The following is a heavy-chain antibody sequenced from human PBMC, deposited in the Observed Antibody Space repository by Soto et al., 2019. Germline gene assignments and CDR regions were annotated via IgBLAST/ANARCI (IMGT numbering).Heavy chain of an antibody. CDR2: INPGGTA. CDR1: GRSFSGYY. Sequence: QVQLQQWGARLVKPSETLSLTCAVQGRSFSGYYWSWIRLSPGMGLEWIGEINPGGTANSNPSLKSRVDSSLDASNNEFSLRLSSGSAAERAVYFGAGQGEIPVSGGGGEWYHYYGMDVWGLGTTVTVSS. D-gene: IGHD2-21*01. CDR3: AGQGEIPVSGGGGEWYHYYGMDV. V-gene: IGHV4-34*01. J-gene: IGHJ6*02.